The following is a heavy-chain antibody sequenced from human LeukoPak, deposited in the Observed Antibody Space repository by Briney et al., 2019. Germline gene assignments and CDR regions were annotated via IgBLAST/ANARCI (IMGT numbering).Heavy chain of an antibody. CDR1: GGSVTNYY. CDR3: ARERITMVRGEQEPYYFDY. Sequence: PSETLSLTCSVSGGSVTNYYWSWLRQPPGKGLEWIGYIHYSETARYNPSLKSRVTISVDTSKSQFSLKLSSVTAADTAVYYCARERITMVRGEQEPYYFDYWGQGTLVTVSS. CDR2: IHYSETA. V-gene: IGHV4-59*02. J-gene: IGHJ4*02. D-gene: IGHD3-10*01.